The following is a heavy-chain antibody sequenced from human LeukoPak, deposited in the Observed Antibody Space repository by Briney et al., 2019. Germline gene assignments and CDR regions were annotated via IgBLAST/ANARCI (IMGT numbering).Heavy chain of an antibody. V-gene: IGHV1-69*05. CDR2: IIPIFGTA. CDR1: GGTFSSYA. CDR3: AREREHAFDY. Sequence: ASVKVSCKASGGTFSSYAISWGRPAPGQGLGWMGGIIPIFGTANYAQKFRCRVTITKDEYTSTAYMELSSLRSEDTAVYYCAREREHAFDYWGQGTLVTVSS. D-gene: IGHD1-26*01. J-gene: IGHJ4*02.